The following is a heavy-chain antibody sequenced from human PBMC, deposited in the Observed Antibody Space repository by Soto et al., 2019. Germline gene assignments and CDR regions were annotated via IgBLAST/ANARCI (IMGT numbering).Heavy chain of an antibody. V-gene: IGHV1-8*01. CDR1: GYTFTSYD. CDR3: ARGGEIVGAIDFDY. D-gene: IGHD1-26*01. CDR2: MNPNSGNT. J-gene: IGHJ4*02. Sequence: QVQLVQSGAEVKKPGASVKVSCKASGYTFTSYDINWVRQATGQGLEWMGWMNPNSGNTGYAKKFQGGVTMTRNTSISTAYMELSSLRSEDTAVYYCARGGEIVGAIDFDYWGQGTLVTVSS.